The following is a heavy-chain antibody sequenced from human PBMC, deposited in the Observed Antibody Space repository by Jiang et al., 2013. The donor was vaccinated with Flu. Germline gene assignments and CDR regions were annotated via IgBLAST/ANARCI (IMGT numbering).Heavy chain of an antibody. D-gene: IGHD3-16*01. CDR3: ARGPYTLSFFPSFDY. CDR1: GFTFETYG. V-gene: IGHV3-30*19. Sequence: VESGGGVVQSGRSLRLSCVASGFTFETYGMHWVRQAPGKGLEWVAVISYDESHTYYADSVKGRFTVSRDNSKNTLSLQMDSLRAEDTAVYYCARGPYTLSFFPSFDYWGQGTLVTVSS. J-gene: IGHJ4*02. CDR2: ISYDESHT.